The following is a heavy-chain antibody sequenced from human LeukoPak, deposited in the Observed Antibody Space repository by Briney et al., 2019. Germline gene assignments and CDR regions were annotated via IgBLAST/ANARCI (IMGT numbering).Heavy chain of an antibody. V-gene: IGHV3-23*01. CDR3: ARPHLPGRHAFDI. CDR1: GFTFSNYA. Sequence: GGSLRLSCTASGFTFSNYAMNWVRQAPGKGLEWDSVMSGDGRTIYYADSVKGRFTISRDNSKDILYLQMNSLRAEDTAAYYCARPHLPGRHAFDIWGQGTMVTVSS. J-gene: IGHJ3*02. CDR2: MSGDGRTI.